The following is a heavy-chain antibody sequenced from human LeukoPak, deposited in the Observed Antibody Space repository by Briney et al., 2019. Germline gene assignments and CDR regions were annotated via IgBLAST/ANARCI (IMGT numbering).Heavy chain of an antibody. D-gene: IGHD6-19*01. V-gene: IGHV3-23*01. CDR3: AKGREVSRYSSGLNFDY. CDR1: GFNFSSYG. J-gene: IGHJ4*02. CDR2: ISGSGGST. Sequence: GCPLRLYYAASGFNFSSYGMSWGGHASGQGLLSFSAISGSGGSTYYADSVKGRFTISRDNSKNTLYLQMNSLRAEDTAVYYCAKGREVSRYSSGLNFDYWGQGTLVTVSS.